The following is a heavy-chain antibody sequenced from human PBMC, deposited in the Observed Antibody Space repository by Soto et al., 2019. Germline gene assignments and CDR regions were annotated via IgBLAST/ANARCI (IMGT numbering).Heavy chain of an antibody. CDR1: GYTFTGYY. CDR2: INPNSGGT. CDR3: ARDRSGWYELSAFDI. Sequence: GASVKVSCKASGYTFTGYYMHWVRQAPGQGLEWMGWINPNSGGTNYAQKFQGWVTMTRDTSISTAYMELSRLRSDDTAVYYCARDRSGWYELSAFDIWGQGTMVTVSS. V-gene: IGHV1-2*04. D-gene: IGHD6-19*01. J-gene: IGHJ3*02.